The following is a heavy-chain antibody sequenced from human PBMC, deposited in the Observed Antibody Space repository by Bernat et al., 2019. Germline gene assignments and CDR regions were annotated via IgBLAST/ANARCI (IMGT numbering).Heavy chain of an antibody. D-gene: IGHD1-26*01. Sequence: QVQLVESGGGVVQPGRSLRLSCAASGFTFSSYGMHWVRQAPGKGLEWVAVISYDGSNKYYADSVKGRFTISRDNSKNTLYLQMNSLRAEDTAVYYCVKMWVSQGSLFDYWGQGTLVTVSS. CDR3: VKMWVSQGSLFDY. V-gene: IGHV3-30*18. CDR1: GFTFSSYG. CDR2: ISYDGSNK. J-gene: IGHJ4*02.